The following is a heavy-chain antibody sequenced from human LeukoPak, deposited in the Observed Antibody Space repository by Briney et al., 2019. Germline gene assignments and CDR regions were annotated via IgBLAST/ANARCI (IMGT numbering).Heavy chain of an antibody. CDR2: MNSDGSGT. J-gene: IGHJ5*01. CDR1: GFTFSSYW. Sequence: GGSLRLSCAASGFTFSSYWMHWVRQAPGKGLVWVSRMNSDGSGTSYADSVKGRFTISRDNAKNTLYLQMNSLRAEDTAVYYCARSVYSGSSQDSWGHGTLVTVSS. CDR3: ARSVYSGSSQDS. D-gene: IGHD1-26*01. V-gene: IGHV3-74*01.